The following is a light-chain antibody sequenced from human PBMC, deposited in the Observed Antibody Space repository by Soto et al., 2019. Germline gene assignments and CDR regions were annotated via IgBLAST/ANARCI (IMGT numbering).Light chain of an antibody. J-gene: IGLJ1*01. CDR3: CSYAGRSSPLYV. CDR1: SRDVGSYDL. Sequence: QAVVTQPASVSGSPGQSITISCTGTSRDVGSYDLVSWYQQHPGKAPKVVLYEVTKRPSGVSNRFSGSKSGNTASLTISGLQTEDEADYYCCSYAGRSSPLYVFGAGTKVTVL. CDR2: EVT. V-gene: IGLV2-23*02.